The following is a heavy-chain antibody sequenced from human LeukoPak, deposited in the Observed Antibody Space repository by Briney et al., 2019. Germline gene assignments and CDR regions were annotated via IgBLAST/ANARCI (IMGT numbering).Heavy chain of an antibody. CDR3: ARVGTPGGNWFDP. CDR2: INPNSGGT. Sequence: GASVKVSCKASGYTFTGYYMHWVRQAPGQGLEWMGWINPNSGGTNYAQKFQGRVTMTRDTSISTAYMELSRLRSDDTAVYYCARVGTPGGNWFDPWGQGTLVTVSS. D-gene: IGHD2-15*01. CDR1: GYTFTGYY. J-gene: IGHJ5*02. V-gene: IGHV1-2*02.